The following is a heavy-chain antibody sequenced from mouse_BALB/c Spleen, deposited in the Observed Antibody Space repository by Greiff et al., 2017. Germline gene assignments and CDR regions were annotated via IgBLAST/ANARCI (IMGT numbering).Heavy chain of an antibody. D-gene: IGHD3-3*01. CDR1: GFTFTDYY. V-gene: IGHV7-3*02. Sequence: EVQGVESGGGLVQPGGSLRLSCATSGFTFTDYYMSWVRQPPGKALEWLGFIRNKANGYTTEYSASVKGRFTISRDNSQSILYLQMNTLRAEDSATYYCARDRDALCFDDWGEGTTVTVSS. J-gene: IGHJ1*01. CDR3: ARDRDALCFDD. CDR2: IRNKANGYTT.